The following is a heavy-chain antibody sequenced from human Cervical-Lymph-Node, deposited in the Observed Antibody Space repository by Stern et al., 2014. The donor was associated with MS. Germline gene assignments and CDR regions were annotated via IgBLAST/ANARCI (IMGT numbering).Heavy chain of an antibody. J-gene: IGHJ4*02. CDR3: ARGYYGGDPTAYYFDY. Sequence: QVQLVQSGAEVKKPGSSVKVSCKASGGTFSSYAISWVRQAPGQGLEWMGGIIPIFGTANYAQKFPGRVTITADESTSTAYMELSSLRSEDTAVYYCARGYYGGDPTAYYFDYWGQGTLVTVSS. V-gene: IGHV1-69*01. D-gene: IGHD4-23*01. CDR1: GGTFSSYA. CDR2: IIPIFGTA.